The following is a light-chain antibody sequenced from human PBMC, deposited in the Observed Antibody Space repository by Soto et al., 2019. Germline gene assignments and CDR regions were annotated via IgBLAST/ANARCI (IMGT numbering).Light chain of an antibody. CDR2: GAS. CDR1: QSVSSNY. V-gene: IGKV3-20*01. CDR3: QHYGDSPRR. J-gene: IGKJ1*01. Sequence: EIVLTQSPGTLSLSPGDRATLSCRASQSVSSNYLAGYQQKPGQAPRLLIYGASSRATGVPDRFTGSGSGTDFTLTISRLEPEDFVMYYCQHYGDSPRRFGQGTKVEI.